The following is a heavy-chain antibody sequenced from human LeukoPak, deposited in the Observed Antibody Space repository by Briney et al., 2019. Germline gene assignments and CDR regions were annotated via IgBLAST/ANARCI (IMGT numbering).Heavy chain of an antibody. V-gene: IGHV3-30-3*01. D-gene: IGHD3-16*02. CDR2: ISYDGSNK. CDR1: GFTFSSYA. J-gene: IGHJ4*02. CDR3: ARGEDYVWGSYRERDYFDY. Sequence: PGRSLRLSCAASGFTFSSYAMHWVRQAPGKGLEWVAVISYDGSNKYYADSVKGRFTISRDNSKNTLYLQMNSLRAEDTAVYYCARGEDYVWGSYRERDYFDYWGQGTLVTVSS.